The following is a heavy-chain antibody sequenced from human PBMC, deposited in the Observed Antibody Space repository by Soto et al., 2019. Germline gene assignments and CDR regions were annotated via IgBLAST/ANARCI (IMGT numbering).Heavy chain of an antibody. CDR3: ARTIIAAAGYYYNYMDV. J-gene: IGHJ6*03. D-gene: IGHD6-13*01. CDR1: GYSFTSYW. V-gene: IGHV5-51*01. Sequence: PGESLKISCKGSGYSFTSYWIGWVRQMPGKGLEWMGIIYPGDSDTRYSPSFQGQVTISADKSISTAYLQWSSLKASDTAMYYCARTIIAAAGYYYNYMDVWGKGTTVTVSS. CDR2: IYPGDSDT.